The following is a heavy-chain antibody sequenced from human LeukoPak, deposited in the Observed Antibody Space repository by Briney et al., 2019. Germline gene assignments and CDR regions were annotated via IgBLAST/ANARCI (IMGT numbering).Heavy chain of an antibody. D-gene: IGHD4-23*01. CDR2: VSGSGGET. J-gene: IGHJ4*02. V-gene: IGHV3-23*01. Sequence: PGGSLRLSCAASGFTLANYAMSWVRQAPGKGLEWVSSVSGSGGETHSTDSVEGRFTISRDNSKGTLYLQMSSLRAEDTAVYYCAKVPHYGGNSPYFDSWGQGTLVTVSS. CDR3: AKVPHYGGNSPYFDS. CDR1: GFTLANYA.